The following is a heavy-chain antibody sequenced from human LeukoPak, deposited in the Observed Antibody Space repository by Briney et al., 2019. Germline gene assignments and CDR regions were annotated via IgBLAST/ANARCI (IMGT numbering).Heavy chain of an antibody. J-gene: IGHJ4*02. CDR1: GYTFTSYD. CDR3: ARGSWFGELELFDY. V-gene: IGHV1-8*01. Sequence: ASVKVSCKASGYTFTSYDINWVRQATGQGLEWMGWMNPNSGNTGYAQKFQGRVTMTRNTSISTAYMELSSLRSEDTAVYYCARGSWFGELELFDYWGQGTLVTVSS. CDR2: MNPNSGNT. D-gene: IGHD3-10*01.